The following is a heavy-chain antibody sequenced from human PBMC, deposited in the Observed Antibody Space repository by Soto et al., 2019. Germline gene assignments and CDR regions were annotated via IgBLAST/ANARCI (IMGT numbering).Heavy chain of an antibody. CDR2: MIGDGTSW. D-gene: IGHD1-26*01. V-gene: IGHV3-23*01. CDR1: GFNFRIYA. J-gene: IGHJ4*02. Sequence: EVQLLESGGGLAQAGGSLRLSCAASGFNFRIYAMNWVRQAPGKGLEWVSVMIGDGTSWDYADSVRGRFTISRDNSKNTLYLQMNSRRAEDTAVYYCAKDLRPDGRYDLDYWGQGTLVTVSS. CDR3: AKDLRPDGRYDLDY.